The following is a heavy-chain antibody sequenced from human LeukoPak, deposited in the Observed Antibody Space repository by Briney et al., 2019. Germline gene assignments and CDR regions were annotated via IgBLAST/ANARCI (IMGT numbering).Heavy chain of an antibody. D-gene: IGHD3-10*01. CDR1: GGSFSGYY. Sequence: SETLSLTCAVYGGSFSGYYWSWIRQPPGKGLEWIGEINHSGSTNYNPSLTSRVTISVDTSKNQFSLKLSSVTAADTAVYYCARIVVTMVRGAVTRGYYYYGMDVWGKGTTVTVSS. CDR3: ARIVVTMVRGAVTRGYYYYGMDV. CDR2: INHSGST. J-gene: IGHJ6*04. V-gene: IGHV4-34*01.